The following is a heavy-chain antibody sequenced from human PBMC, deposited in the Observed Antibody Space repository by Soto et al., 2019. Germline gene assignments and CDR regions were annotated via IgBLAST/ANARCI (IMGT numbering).Heavy chain of an antibody. V-gene: IGHV3-48*01. CDR3: ARTDYCSNISCYLGGSDY. Sequence: EVQLVESGGGLVQPGGSLRLSCAASGFTFSSYGMNWVRQAPGKGLEWVSYISSRSSTIHYADSVRGRFTISRDNAKDSLYLQMSGLRAEDTAVYYCARTDYCSNISCYLGGSDYWGQGALVTVSS. D-gene: IGHD2-2*01. CDR1: GFTFSSYG. CDR2: ISSRSSTI. J-gene: IGHJ4*02.